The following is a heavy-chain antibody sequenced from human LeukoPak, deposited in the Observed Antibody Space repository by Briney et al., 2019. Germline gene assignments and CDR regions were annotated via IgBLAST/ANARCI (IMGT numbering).Heavy chain of an antibody. J-gene: IGHJ3*02. V-gene: IGHV1-18*01. Sequence: SVKVSCKASGYTFTSYGISWVRQAPGQGLEWMGWVSAYNGNTNYAQKLQGRVTMTTDTSTSTAYMELRSLRSDDTAVYYWARESGIVGAQSDAFDIWGQGTMVTVSS. D-gene: IGHD1-26*01. CDR3: ARESGIVGAQSDAFDI. CDR2: VSAYNGNT. CDR1: GYTFTSYG.